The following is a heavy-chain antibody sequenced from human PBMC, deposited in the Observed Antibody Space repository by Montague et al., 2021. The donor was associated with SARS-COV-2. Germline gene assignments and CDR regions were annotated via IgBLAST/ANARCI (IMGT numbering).Heavy chain of an antibody. J-gene: IGHJ4*02. V-gene: IGHV4-59*10. CDR1: GGSITGFS. D-gene: IGHD6-6*01. CDR3: ARTPTRPLSLDS. CDR2: VTTSGTT. Sequence: SETLSLTCAVSGGSITGFSWSWVRQAAGKGLEWIGRVTTSGTTNYSPSLRGRVTMSIDTSKTQFSLTLNSVTAADTAIYYCARTPTRPLSLDSWGQGTLVTVSS.